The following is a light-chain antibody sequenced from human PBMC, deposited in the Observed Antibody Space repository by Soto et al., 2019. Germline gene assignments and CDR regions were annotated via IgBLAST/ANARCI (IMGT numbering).Light chain of an antibody. Sequence: QSVLTQPASVSGSPGQSITISCTGASSDVGVSYYVSWYQQHPGKVPKLMIYEVGNRPSGVSNRFSGSTSGNTASLTISGLQADDEGDYYCSAYTSNRTLVFGGGTKLTVL. CDR1: SSDVGVSYY. CDR2: EVG. V-gene: IGLV2-14*01. J-gene: IGLJ3*02. CDR3: SAYTSNRTLV.